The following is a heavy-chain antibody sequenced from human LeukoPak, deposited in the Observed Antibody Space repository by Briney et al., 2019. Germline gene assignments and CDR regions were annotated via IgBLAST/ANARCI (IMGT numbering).Heavy chain of an antibody. CDR2: IYHSGTT. CDR1: GYSISSGYY. Sequence: SETLSLTCTVSGYSISSGYYWGWIRQPPGKGLEWIGSIYHSGTTYYNPSLKSRVTISIDTSKNQFSLKLSSVTAADTAVYYCARARSPDYYYYYMDVWGKGTTVTVSS. CDR3: ARARSPDYYYYYMDV. J-gene: IGHJ6*03. V-gene: IGHV4-38-2*02.